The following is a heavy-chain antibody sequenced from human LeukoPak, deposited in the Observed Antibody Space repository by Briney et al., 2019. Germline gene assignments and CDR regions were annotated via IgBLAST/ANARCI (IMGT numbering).Heavy chain of an antibody. CDR2: IYHSGGT. Sequence: PSETLSLTCAVSGGSISSGGYSWSWIRQPPGKGLEWIGYIYHSGGTYYNPSLKSRVTISVDRSKNQFSLKLSSVTAADTAVYYCAGGSYAADYWGQGTLVTVSS. CDR1: GGSISSGGYS. CDR3: AGGSYAADY. V-gene: IGHV4-30-2*01. J-gene: IGHJ4*02.